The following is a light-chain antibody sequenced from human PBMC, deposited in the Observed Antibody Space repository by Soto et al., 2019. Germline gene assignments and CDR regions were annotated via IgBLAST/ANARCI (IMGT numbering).Light chain of an antibody. CDR2: GAS. V-gene: IGKV3-20*01. Sequence: DTVLTQSPGTLSLSPGERATLFCRASQSVTSTYLAWYQHRPGQAPRLLIYGASTRATGIPDRFSGSGSGTDFTLTISRLEPEDFAVYYCQQYAYPPWTFGHGTKVEIK. J-gene: IGKJ1*01. CDR1: QSVTSTY. CDR3: QQYAYPPWT.